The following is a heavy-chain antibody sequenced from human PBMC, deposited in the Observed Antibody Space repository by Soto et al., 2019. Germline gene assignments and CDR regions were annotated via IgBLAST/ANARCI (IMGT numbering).Heavy chain of an antibody. V-gene: IGHV3-7*01. Sequence: PGGSLRLSCAASGFTFSSYSMNWVRQAPGKGLEWVANIEKDGSEKNYVDSVKGRFTISRDNAKNSLYLQMNSLRAEDTAVYYCARDPKYCSGGSCYTLFDYWGQETLVTVSS. J-gene: IGHJ4*02. CDR1: GFTFSSYS. CDR3: ARDPKYCSGGSCYTLFDY. D-gene: IGHD2-15*01. CDR2: IEKDGSEK.